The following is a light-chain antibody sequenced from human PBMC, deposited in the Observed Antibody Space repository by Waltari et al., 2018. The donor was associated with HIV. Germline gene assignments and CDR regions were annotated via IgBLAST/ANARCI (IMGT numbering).Light chain of an antibody. Sequence: EIVLTQSPAPLSLSPGERASLSCRASQSVGRYLAWYQHKPGQVPRLLIYDTIKRATGISARFSGSGSGTDFTLTISSLEPEDFAVYYCQQRDTWPRGITFGQGTRLEIK. CDR3: QQRDTWPRGIT. J-gene: IGKJ5*01. CDR2: DTI. CDR1: QSVGRY. V-gene: IGKV3-11*01.